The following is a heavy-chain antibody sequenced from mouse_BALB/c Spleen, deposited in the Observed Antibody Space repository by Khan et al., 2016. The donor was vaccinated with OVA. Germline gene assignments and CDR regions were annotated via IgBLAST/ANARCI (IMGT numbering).Heavy chain of an antibody. V-gene: IGHV9-3-1*01. J-gene: IGHJ4*01. CDR1: GYTFTNYG. D-gene: IGHD1-1*01. CDR2: INTYTGEP. CDR3: ARHPYVCYTRDH. Sequence: QIQLVQSGPELKKPGETVKISCKASGYTFTNYGMNWVKQSPGKALKWMGWINTYTGEPKYADDFKGRFAFTLETSASTASLQINNLTYEDTATNYCARHPYVCYTRDHWGQGTSVTVSS.